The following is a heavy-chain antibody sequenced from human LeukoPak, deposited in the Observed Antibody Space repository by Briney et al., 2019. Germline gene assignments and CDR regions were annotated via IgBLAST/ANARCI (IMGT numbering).Heavy chain of an antibody. CDR3: ARLQFLSGGYYAFDS. D-gene: IGHD3-22*01. Sequence: SETLSLTCIVSGGSLRDTYWSWIRQSPGKGLEWIAEIKHGGSTNYNPSLRSRVTISADTSKNEISLKLSTVTAADTAVYYCARLQFLSGGYYAFDSWGQGSLVTVSS. CDR2: IKHGGST. CDR1: GGSLRDTY. V-gene: IGHV4-34*01. J-gene: IGHJ4*02.